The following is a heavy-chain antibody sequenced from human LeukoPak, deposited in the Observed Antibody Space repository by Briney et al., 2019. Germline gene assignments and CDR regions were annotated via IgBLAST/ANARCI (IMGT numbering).Heavy chain of an antibody. D-gene: IGHD6-19*01. V-gene: IGHV3-43*02. CDR3: AKDTLDGSGSDQYFQH. CDR2: ISGDGGST. Sequence: GGSLRLSCAASGFTFDDYAMHWVRQAPGKGLEWVSLISGDGGSTYYADSVKGRFTISRDNSKNSLYLQMNSLRTEDTALYYCAKDTLDGSGSDQYFQHWGQGTPVTVSS. J-gene: IGHJ1*01. CDR1: GFTFDDYA.